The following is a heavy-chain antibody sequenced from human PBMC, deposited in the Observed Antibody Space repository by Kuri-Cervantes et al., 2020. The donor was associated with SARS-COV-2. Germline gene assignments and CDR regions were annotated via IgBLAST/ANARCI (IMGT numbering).Heavy chain of an antibody. CDR2: IYYSGST. CDR3: ARDPNYYDSSGYYCFDY. J-gene: IGHJ4*02. CDR1: GGSISSHY. Sequence: SEILSLTCTVSGGSISSHYWSWIRQPPGKGLEWIGYIYYSGSTNYNPSLKSRVTISVDTSKNQFSLKLSSVTAADTAVYYCARDPNYYDSSGYYCFDYWGQGTLVTVSS. V-gene: IGHV4-59*11. D-gene: IGHD3-22*01.